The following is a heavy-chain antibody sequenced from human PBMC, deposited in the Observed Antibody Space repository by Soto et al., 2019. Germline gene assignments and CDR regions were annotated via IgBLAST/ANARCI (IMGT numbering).Heavy chain of an antibody. V-gene: IGHV4-31*03. J-gene: IGHJ6*02. CDR1: GGSISSGGYY. Sequence: PSETLSLTCTVSGGSISSGGYYWSWIRQHPGKGLEWIGYIYYSGSTYYNPSLKSRVTISVDTSKNQFSLQWSSLKASDTAMYYCARSGFASYYYGMDVWGQGTTVTVSS. CDR3: ARSGFASYYYGMDV. D-gene: IGHD3-10*01. CDR2: IYYSGST.